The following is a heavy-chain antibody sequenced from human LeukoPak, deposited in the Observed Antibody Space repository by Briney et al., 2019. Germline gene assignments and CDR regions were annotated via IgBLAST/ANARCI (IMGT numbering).Heavy chain of an antibody. D-gene: IGHD3-3*01. Sequence: SQTLSLTCTVSGGSIGSGDYYWSWIRQPPGKGLEWIGYIYYSGSTYYNPSLKSRVTISVDTSKNQFSLKLSSVTAADTAVYYCARTGRFLEWFGPLEGFDYWGQGTLVTVSS. CDR3: ARTGRFLEWFGPLEGFDY. V-gene: IGHV4-30-4*08. J-gene: IGHJ4*02. CDR1: GGSIGSGDYY. CDR2: IYYSGST.